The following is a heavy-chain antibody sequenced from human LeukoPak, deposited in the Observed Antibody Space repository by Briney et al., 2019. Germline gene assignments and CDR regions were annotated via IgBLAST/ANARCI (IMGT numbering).Heavy chain of an antibody. CDR2: IYPGDSDT. Sequence: GESLKISCQGSGYSFTSYWIGWVRQMPGKGLEWMGIIYPGDSDTRYSPSFQGQVTISADKSISTAYLQWSSLKASDTAMYYCARSYDSSGYYEYYFDYWGQGTLVTVSS. CDR1: GYSFTSYW. J-gene: IGHJ4*02. V-gene: IGHV5-51*01. D-gene: IGHD3-22*01. CDR3: ARSYDSSGYYEYYFDY.